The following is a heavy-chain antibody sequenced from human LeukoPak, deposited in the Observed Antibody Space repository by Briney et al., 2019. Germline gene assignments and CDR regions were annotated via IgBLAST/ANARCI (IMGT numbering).Heavy chain of an antibody. CDR1: GGSFRYYD. J-gene: IGHJ3*02. V-gene: IGHV1-69*05. CDR3: ATASVPGAIEGPFDALDT. Sequence: GASVTVSCKPSGGSFRYYDISWVRQAPGQGLEWMGRSIPLYATTKYAQRFQGRVTIITDASATTAYMELSSLRSEDTAVYYCATASVPGAIEGPFDALDTWGQGTMVTVSS. D-gene: IGHD2-2*02. CDR2: SIPLYATT.